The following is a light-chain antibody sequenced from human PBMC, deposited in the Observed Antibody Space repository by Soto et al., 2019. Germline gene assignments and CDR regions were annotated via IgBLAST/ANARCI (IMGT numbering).Light chain of an antibody. CDR2: DAS. Sequence: EIVLTHSPATLSFSPGERATLSCRASQSVSSYLAWYQQKPGQAPRLLIYDASNRATGIPARFSGSGSGTDFTLTISSIEPEDFAVYYCKQRSTFFGQGTRLEIK. CDR1: QSVSSY. J-gene: IGKJ5*01. CDR3: KQRSTF. V-gene: IGKV3-11*01.